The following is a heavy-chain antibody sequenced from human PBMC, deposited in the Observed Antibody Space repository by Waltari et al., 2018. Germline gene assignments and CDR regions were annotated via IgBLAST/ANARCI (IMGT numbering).Heavy chain of an antibody. V-gene: IGHV3-23*01. CDR2: IGGSGGST. CDR1: GFTFSSYA. D-gene: IGHD6-19*01. CDR3: ASTSAVAGSPY. J-gene: IGHJ4*02. Sequence: EVQLLESGGGLVQPGGSLRLSCAASGFTFSSYAMSWVRQAPGKGLELVSAIGGSGGSTYYADSVKGRFTISRDNSKNTLYLQMNSLRAEDTAVYYCASTSAVAGSPYWGQGTLVTVSS.